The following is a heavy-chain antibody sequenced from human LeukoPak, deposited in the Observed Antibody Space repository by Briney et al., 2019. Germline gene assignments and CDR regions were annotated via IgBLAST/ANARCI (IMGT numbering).Heavy chain of an antibody. CDR3: ARQKDRAYFDY. Sequence: SSETLSLTCAVSGYSISSGYYWGWIRQPPGKGLQWIASMYQSGSTYYNPSLKSRVTISLDTSKNQFSLRLSSVTAADTAVYYCARQKDRAYFDYWGLGTLVTVSS. V-gene: IGHV4-38-2*01. CDR1: GYSISSGYY. CDR2: MYQSGST. J-gene: IGHJ4*02.